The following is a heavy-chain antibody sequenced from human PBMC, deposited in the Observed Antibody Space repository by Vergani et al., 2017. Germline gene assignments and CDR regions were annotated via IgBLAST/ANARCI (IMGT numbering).Heavy chain of an antibody. CDR2: MYHSGST. D-gene: IGHD3-10*01. CDR1: GCSMSGYY. J-gene: IGHJ5*02. V-gene: IGHV4-59*01. Sequence: QVRLQESGPGLVKPSETLSLTCSVSGCSMSGYYWSWIRQPPGKELEWIGYMYHSGSTNYNPSLETRVTISGDTSKNQFSLKLNSVTAADTAVYDCGRVADFYGLGSRLLDLLGQGVLVTGSP. CDR3: GRVADFYGLGSRLLDL.